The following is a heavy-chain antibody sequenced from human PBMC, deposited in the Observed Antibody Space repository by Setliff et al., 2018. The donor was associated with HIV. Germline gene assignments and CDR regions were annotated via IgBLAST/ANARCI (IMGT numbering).Heavy chain of an antibody. J-gene: IGHJ4*02. V-gene: IGHV4-31*03. CDR1: RGSISSGGYY. D-gene: IGHD1-20*01. CDR2: IYYNGRT. CDR3: ARDVGRIGMGQFDS. Sequence: PSETLSLTCTVSRGSISSGGYYWSWIRQHPERGLEWIGYIYYNGRTYYSPSLRSRVTMSVDTSRNEFSLRLSSVTAADTAVYYCARDVGRIGMGQFDSWGQGTLVTVSS.